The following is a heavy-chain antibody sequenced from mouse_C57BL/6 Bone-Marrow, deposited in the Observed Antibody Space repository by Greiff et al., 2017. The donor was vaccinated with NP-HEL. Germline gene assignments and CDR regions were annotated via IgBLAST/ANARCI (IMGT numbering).Heavy chain of an antibody. D-gene: IGHD6-1*01. Sequence: QVQLQQSGAELAKPGASVKLSCKASGYTFTSYWMHWVKQRPGQGLEWIGYINPSSGYTKYNQKFKDKATLTAAKSSSTAYMQLSSLTYEDSAVYYCARAAVFDYWGQGTTLTVSS. V-gene: IGHV1-7*01. CDR3: ARAAVFDY. CDR1: GYTFTSYW. CDR2: INPSSGYT. J-gene: IGHJ2*01.